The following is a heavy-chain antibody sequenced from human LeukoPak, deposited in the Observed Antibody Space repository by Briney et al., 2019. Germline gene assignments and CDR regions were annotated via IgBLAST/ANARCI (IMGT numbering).Heavy chain of an antibody. V-gene: IGHV1-18*01. CDR1: GYTFTSYG. CDR3: ARDYVSVSYYYDSSGYYYEDY. J-gene: IGHJ4*02. CDR2: ISAYNGNT. D-gene: IGHD3-22*01. Sequence: ASVKVSCKASGYTFTSYGISWVRQAPGQGLEWMGWISAYNGNTNYAQKLQGRVTMTTDTSTSTAYMELRSLRSDDTAVYYCARDYVSVSYYYDSSGYYYEDYWGQGTLVTGSS.